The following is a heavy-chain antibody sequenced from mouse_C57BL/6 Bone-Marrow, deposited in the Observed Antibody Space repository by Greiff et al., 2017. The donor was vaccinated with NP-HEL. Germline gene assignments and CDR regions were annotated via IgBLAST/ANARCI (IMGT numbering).Heavy chain of an antibody. CDR2: ISSGGSYT. CDR1: GFTFSSYG. J-gene: IGHJ3*01. CDR3: AGHSG. Sequence: EVKLVESGGDLVKPGGSLKLSCAASGFTFSSYGMSWVRQTPDKRLEWVATISSGGSYTYYPDSVKGRFTISRDNAKNTLYLQMGSLEFEYTAMYYCAGHSGWGQGTLVTVSA. V-gene: IGHV5-6*02.